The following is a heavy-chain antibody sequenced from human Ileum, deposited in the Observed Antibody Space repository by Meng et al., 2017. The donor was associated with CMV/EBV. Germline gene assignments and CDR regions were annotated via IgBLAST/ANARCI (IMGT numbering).Heavy chain of an antibody. Sequence: GGSLRLSCAASGFTFSSYAMSWVRQAPGKGLEWVSAISGSGGSTYYADSVKGRFAISRDNSKNTLYLQMNSLRAEDTAVYYCAKHSAGYGLFDYWGQGTLVTVSS. J-gene: IGHJ4*02. CDR1: GFTFSSYA. D-gene: IGHD5-18*01. CDR3: AKHSAGYGLFDY. V-gene: IGHV3-23*01. CDR2: ISGSGGST.